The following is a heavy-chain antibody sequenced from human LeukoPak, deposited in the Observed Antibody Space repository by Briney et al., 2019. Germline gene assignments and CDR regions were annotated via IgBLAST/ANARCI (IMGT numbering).Heavy chain of an antibody. D-gene: IGHD4-23*01. CDR3: ARGGHDYGAKFPPDY. V-gene: IGHV4-34*01. Sequence: KPSETLSLTCAVYGGSFSGYYWTWVRQPPGKGLEWLGEINYSGRTNYNPSLESRLSISVDTSRNQFSLRLNSVTAADTAVYYCARGGHDYGAKFPPDYWGQGTLVTVSS. J-gene: IGHJ4*02. CDR1: GGSFSGYY. CDR2: INYSGRT.